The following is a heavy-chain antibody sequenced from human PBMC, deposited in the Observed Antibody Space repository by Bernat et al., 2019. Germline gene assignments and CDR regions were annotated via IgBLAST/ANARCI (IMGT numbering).Heavy chain of an antibody. CDR3: SRAALRYQLTSYYYFGMDV. CDR1: GFTFGNSA. V-gene: IGHV3-49*03. Sequence: EVQLVESGGDLVQPGRSLRLSCTGSGFTFGNSAMSWFRQAPGKGLEWVGFIRGKAYGETTEYAESVKGRFTISRDDSKSIAYLQMNSLETEDTAVYYCSRAALRYQLTSYYYFGMDVWGQGTTVTVSS. CDR2: IRGKAYGETT. D-gene: IGHD2-2*01. J-gene: IGHJ6*02.